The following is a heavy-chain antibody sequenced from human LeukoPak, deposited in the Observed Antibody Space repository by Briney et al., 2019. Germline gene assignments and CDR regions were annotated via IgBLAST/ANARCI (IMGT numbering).Heavy chain of an antibody. CDR1: GFTFSSYA. J-gene: IGHJ4*02. V-gene: IGHV3-23*01. Sequence: GGSLRLSCAASGFTFSSYAMSWVRQAPGKGLEWVSAISGSGGSTYYADSVKDRFTISRDNSKNTLYLQMNSLRAEDTAVYYCAKSSGLLPYYFDYWGQGTLVTVSS. CDR2: ISGSGGST. D-gene: IGHD2-15*01. CDR3: AKSSGLLPYYFDY.